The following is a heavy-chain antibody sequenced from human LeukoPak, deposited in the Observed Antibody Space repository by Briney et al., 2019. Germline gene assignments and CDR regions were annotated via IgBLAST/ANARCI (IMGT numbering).Heavy chain of an antibody. CDR3: ARAPNDYGDYVGAFDI. CDR1: GHTFTGYY. J-gene: IGHJ3*02. CDR2: INPNSGGT. D-gene: IGHD4-17*01. Sequence: GASVKVSCKASGHTFTGYYMHWVRQAPGQGREWMGWINPNSGGTNYAQKFQGRVTMTRDTSISTAYMELSRLRSDDTAVYYCARAPNDYGDYVGAFDIWGQGTMVTVSS. V-gene: IGHV1-2*02.